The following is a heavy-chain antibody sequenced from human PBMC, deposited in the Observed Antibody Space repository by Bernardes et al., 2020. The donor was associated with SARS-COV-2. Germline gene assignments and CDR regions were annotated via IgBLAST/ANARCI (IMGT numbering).Heavy chain of an antibody. Sequence: ASVKVSCKASGYTFTSYGIIWVRQDPGQGPEWMGWINTYNGNTNYAQKVQGRVTMTTETSTSTAYMELRSLRSDDTAVYYCARSLGGGGPRDYYYHYALDVWGQGITVTVSS. CDR1: GYTFTSYG. CDR2: INTYNGNT. J-gene: IGHJ6*02. CDR3: ARSLGGGGPRDYYYHYALDV. V-gene: IGHV1-18*04. D-gene: IGHD2-15*01.